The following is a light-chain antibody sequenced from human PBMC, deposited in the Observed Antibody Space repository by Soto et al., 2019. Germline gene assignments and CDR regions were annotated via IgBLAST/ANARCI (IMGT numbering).Light chain of an antibody. J-gene: IGLJ1*01. V-gene: IGLV2-14*01. Sequence: QSAVTQPASVSGSPGQSITISGTGTRIDFGGYNYVSWYQQHPGKAPKLMIYEVSNRPSGVSNRFSGSKSGNTASLTISGLQAEDEADYYCSSYTSSSSPYVFGTGTKVTV. CDR2: EVS. CDR3: SSYTSSSSPYV. CDR1: RIDFGGYNY.